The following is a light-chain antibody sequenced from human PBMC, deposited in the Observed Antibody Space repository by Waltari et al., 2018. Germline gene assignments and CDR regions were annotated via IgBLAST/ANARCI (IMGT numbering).Light chain of an antibody. Sequence: SVLTQPPSVSGTPGQRVTISCSGSTSNVGTNYVFWYQLLPGAAPRLLIYKNHQRPPGVPARFSGSKSGTSASLTISGLRSEDEGDYYCAVWEGSLKVFGAGTKVTVL. V-gene: IGLV1-47*01. CDR3: AVWEGSLKV. CDR1: TSNVGTNY. J-gene: IGLJ1*01. CDR2: KNH.